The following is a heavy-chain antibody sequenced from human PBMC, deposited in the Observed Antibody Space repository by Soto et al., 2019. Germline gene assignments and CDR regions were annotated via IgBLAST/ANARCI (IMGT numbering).Heavy chain of an antibody. J-gene: IGHJ4*02. CDR3: GRGRGLYTSVRPNFAS. D-gene: IGHD2-2*01. V-gene: IGHV1-69*01. CDR1: GDSFSKYT. CDR2: FIPRFGTT. Sequence: QVQLVQSGAEVKKPGSSVRVSCKTSGDSFSKYTVNWVRQAPRQGLEWMGGFIPRFGTTNFAPTLQGRVTITADQSMKTVYVGWRSRRPEDTPLYFWGRGRGLYTSVRPNFASWGQGPLVTFPS.